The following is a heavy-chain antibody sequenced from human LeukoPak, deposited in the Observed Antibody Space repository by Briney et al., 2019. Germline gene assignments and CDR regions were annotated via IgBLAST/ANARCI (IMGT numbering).Heavy chain of an antibody. CDR3: SIRPLSEVSY. CDR2: ISSSSSTI. CDR1: GFTFSSYS. V-gene: IGHV3-48*01. J-gene: IGHJ4*02. Sequence: PGGSLRLSCAASGFTFSSYSMNWVRQAPGKGLEWVSYISSSSSTIYYADSVKGRFTISRDNAKNSLYLQMNSLRAEDTAVYYCSIRPLSEVSYWGQGTLVTVSS.